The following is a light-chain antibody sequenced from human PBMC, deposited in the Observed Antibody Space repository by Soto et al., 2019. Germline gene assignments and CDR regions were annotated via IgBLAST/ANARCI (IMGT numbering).Light chain of an antibody. CDR3: QQRSNWPPLA. Sequence: EIVLTQSPATLSLSPGERATLSCRASQSVSSYLAWYQQKPGQAPRLLIYDASNRATGIPARFSGSGSGTAFTLTISSLAPDDLAVYDCQQRSNWPPLAFGGGTKVEIK. V-gene: IGKV3-11*01. J-gene: IGKJ4*01. CDR2: DAS. CDR1: QSVSSY.